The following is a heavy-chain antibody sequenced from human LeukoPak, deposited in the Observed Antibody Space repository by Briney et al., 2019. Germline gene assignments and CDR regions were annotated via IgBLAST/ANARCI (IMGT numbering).Heavy chain of an antibody. CDR3: AREDYGSDWYVGYFDY. J-gene: IGHJ4*02. CDR1: GFTFSGCA. V-gene: IGHV3-33*01. CDR2: IWHDGSDK. D-gene: IGHD6-19*01. Sequence: SGASLRLSCAASGFTFSGCAMHWVRQAPGKGLEWVAVIWHDGSDKFYADSVNGRFTIPRDNSKNTLFLQMNSLRAEDTAVYFCAREDYGSDWYVGYFDYWGRGTLVTVSS.